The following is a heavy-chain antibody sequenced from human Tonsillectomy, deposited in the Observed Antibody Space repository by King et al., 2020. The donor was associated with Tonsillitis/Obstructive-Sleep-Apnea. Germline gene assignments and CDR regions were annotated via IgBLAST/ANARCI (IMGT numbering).Heavy chain of an antibody. D-gene: IGHD3-16*01. CDR3: ARDLGAGDYMDV. CDR1: GFTFSSYA. Sequence: QLVQSGGGVVQPGRSLRLSCAASGFTFSSYAMHWVRQAPGKGLEWVAVISYDGRKKYYADSVKGRFPISRDNSKNTLYLQMNSLRAEDTAVYYYARDLGAGDYMDVWGKGTTVTVSS. V-gene: IGHV3-30*01. CDR2: ISYDGRKK. J-gene: IGHJ6*03.